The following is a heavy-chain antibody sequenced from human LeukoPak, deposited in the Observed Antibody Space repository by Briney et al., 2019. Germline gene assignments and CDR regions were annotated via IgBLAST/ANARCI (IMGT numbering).Heavy chain of an antibody. CDR3: ARGGSGYGDYYYFYGMDV. CDR2: ISSSSSTI. D-gene: IGHD3-22*01. J-gene: IGHJ6*02. CDR1: GFTFSSYW. Sequence: GGSLRLSCAASGFTFSSYWMNWVRQAPGKGLEWVSYISSSSSTIYYGDSVKGRFTISRDNAKNSLYLQMNSLRDEDTAVYYCARGGSGYGDYYYFYGMDVWGQGTTVTVSS. V-gene: IGHV3-48*02.